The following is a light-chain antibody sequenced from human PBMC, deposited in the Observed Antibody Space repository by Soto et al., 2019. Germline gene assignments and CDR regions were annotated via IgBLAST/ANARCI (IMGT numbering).Light chain of an antibody. CDR3: SSFSSNIDLNI. Sequence: QSALTQPASVSGSPGQSITISCTGTSSDVGGYNYVSWYQQHPGKAPKLMIYEVSNRPSGVSNRFSGSKSGNTASLTISGLQAEDEADYYCSSFSSNIDLNIFGGGTKVTVL. CDR2: EVS. V-gene: IGLV2-14*01. J-gene: IGLJ2*01. CDR1: SSDVGGYNY.